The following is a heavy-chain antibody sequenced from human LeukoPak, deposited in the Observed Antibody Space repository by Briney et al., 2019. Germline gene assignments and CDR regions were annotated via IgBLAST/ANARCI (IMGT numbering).Heavy chain of an antibody. CDR2: IKSKVNGGTI. CDR1: GFTFSNAW. Sequence: GGSLRLSCAGSGFTFSNAWMNWVRQAPGKGPEWVGRIKSKVNGGTIDYAVPVRDKFSISRDDSKNTAYLQMNSLKIEDTAVYFCDTGGPYGLDIWGQGTTVTVSP. J-gene: IGHJ3*02. D-gene: IGHD3-10*01. CDR3: DTGGPYGLDI. V-gene: IGHV3-15*07.